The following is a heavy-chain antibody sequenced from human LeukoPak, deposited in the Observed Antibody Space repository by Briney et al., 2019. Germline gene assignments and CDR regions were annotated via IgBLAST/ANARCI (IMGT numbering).Heavy chain of an antibody. CDR2: INHSGST. V-gene: IGHV4-34*01. J-gene: IGHJ5*02. CDR1: GGSFSGYY. CDR3: ARARYNWNYRESGHWFDP. D-gene: IGHD1-7*01. Sequence: SETLSLTCAVYGGSFSGYYWSWIRQPPGKGLEWIGEINHSGSTNYNPSLKSRVTISVDTSKNRLSLKLSSVTAADTAVYYCARARYNWNYRESGHWFDPWGQGTLVTVSS.